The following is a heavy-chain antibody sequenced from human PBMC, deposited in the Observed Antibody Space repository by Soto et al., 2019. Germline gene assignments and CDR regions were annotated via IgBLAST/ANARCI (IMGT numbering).Heavy chain of an antibody. V-gene: IGHV3-48*01. CDR2: ISSSSSTI. D-gene: IGHD1-26*01. CDR3: ANGQPYSGEWFDP. J-gene: IGHJ5*02. Sequence: PGGSLRLSCAASGFTFSSYSMNWVRQAPGKGLEWVSYISSSSSTIYYADSVKGRFTISRDNAKNSLYLQMNSLRAEDTAVYYCANGQPYSGEWFDPWGQGTLVTVSS. CDR1: GFTFSSYS.